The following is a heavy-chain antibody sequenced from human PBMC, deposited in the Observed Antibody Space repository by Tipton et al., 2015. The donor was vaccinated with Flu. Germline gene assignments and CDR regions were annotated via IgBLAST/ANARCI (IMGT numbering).Heavy chain of an antibody. Sequence: QLVQSGAEVKRPGASVKVSCRASGYTFTGYYIHWVRQAPGQGLEWMGWINPNNGDTNYPQKFQGRVTMTRDSSISTAYMALTRLRSDDTGVHFCARVGYYYDSRGYLRDWGQGTLVTVSS. V-gene: IGHV1-2*02. CDR2: INPNNGDT. CDR3: ARVGYYYDSRGYLRD. CDR1: GYTFTGYY. D-gene: IGHD3-22*01. J-gene: IGHJ4*02.